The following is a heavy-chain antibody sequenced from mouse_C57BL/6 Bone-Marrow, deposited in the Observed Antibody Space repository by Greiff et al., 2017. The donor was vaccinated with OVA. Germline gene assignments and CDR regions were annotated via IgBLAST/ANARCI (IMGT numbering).Heavy chain of an antibody. CDR2: IDPSDSYT. V-gene: IGHV1-69*01. CDR3: ARDALYYYGSSDSFDY. D-gene: IGHD1-1*01. Sequence: QVQLQQPGAELVMPGASVKLSCKASGYTFTSYWMHWVKQRPGQGLEWIGEIDPSDSYTSYNQKFKGKSTLTVDKSSSTAYMELSSLTSEASAVYYCARDALYYYGSSDSFDYWAQGPTPPVFS. J-gene: IGHJ2*01. CDR1: GYTFTSYW.